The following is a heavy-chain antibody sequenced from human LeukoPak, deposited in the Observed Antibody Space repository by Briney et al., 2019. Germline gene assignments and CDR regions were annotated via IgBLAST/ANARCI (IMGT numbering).Heavy chain of an antibody. CDR2: INQDGSAE. J-gene: IGHJ4*02. CDR3: VRLFGGVTTFDY. CDR1: GFTFSTYS. Sequence: PGGSLRLSCAASGFTFSTYSMSWVRQAPGKGQDWVASINQDGSAEYYVDSVRGRFTISRDNAKNSLYLQVNSLRVDDTAVYYCVRLFGGVTTFDYWGQGTLVTVSS. V-gene: IGHV3-7*01. D-gene: IGHD4-17*01.